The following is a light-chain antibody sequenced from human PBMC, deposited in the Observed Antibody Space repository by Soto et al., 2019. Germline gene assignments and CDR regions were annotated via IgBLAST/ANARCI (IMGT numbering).Light chain of an antibody. V-gene: IGLV2-11*01. J-gene: IGLJ1*01. CDR1: ISDVGGYNY. CDR3: CSYAGSYTTYV. CDR2: DVS. Sequence: QSARTEPSSMSGSPGPSVTISCTGTISDVGGYNYVSWYQQHPGKAPKLMIYDVSKRPSGVPDRFSGSKSGNTASLTISGLQAEDEADYYCCSYAGSYTTYVFGTGTKVTVL.